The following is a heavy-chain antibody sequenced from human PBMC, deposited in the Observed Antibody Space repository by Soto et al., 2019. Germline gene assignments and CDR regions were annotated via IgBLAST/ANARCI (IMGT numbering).Heavy chain of an antibody. Sequence: GESLKISCKGSGYSFTSYWIGWVRQMPGKGLEWMGIIYPGDSDTRYSPSFQGQVTISADKSISTAYLQWSSLKASDTAMYYCARGTYYYDSSGYADDYWGQGTLVTVSS. CDR2: IYPGDSDT. J-gene: IGHJ4*02. D-gene: IGHD3-22*01. CDR1: GYSFTSYW. V-gene: IGHV5-51*01. CDR3: ARGTYYYDSSGYADDY.